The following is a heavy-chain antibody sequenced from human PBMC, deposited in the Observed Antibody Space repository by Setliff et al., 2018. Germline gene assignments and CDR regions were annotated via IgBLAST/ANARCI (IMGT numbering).Heavy chain of an antibody. D-gene: IGHD5-18*01. CDR2: IRGRTXNYAT. CDR3: TFARDGYDVFDI. Sequence: GGSLRLSCAASGFSFSGSAVYWVRQASVKGLEWIGRIRGRTXNYATAYAASVRGRFTISRDDSKNTAYLQMNSLKTEDTAVYYCTFARDGYDVFDIWGQGTMVTVSS. J-gene: IGHJ3*02. V-gene: IGHV3-73*01. CDR1: GFSFSGSA.